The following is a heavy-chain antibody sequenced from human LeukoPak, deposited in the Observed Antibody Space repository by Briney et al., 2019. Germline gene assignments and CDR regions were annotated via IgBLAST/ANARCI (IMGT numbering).Heavy chain of an antibody. D-gene: IGHD3-3*01. CDR1: GGTLSNSG. CDR3: ARERLARFPYFDY. J-gene: IGHJ4*02. Sequence: GSSVKVSCKSSGGTLSNSGISWVRQAPGQGPEWMGGIIPVFGTPNYAQKFQGRLTITADRSTTTAYMELSSLTSDDTAVYYCARERLARFPYFDYWGQGTLVAVSS. V-gene: IGHV1-69*06. CDR2: IIPVFGTP.